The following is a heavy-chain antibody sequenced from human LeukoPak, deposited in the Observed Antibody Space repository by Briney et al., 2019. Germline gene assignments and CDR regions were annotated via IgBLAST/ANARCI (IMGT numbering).Heavy chain of an antibody. CDR3: ARELEAAGYYFDY. V-gene: IGHV3-21*01. D-gene: IGHD6-13*01. CDR2: ISSSSSYI. CDR1: GFTFSSYS. J-gene: IGHJ4*02. Sequence: GGSLRLSCAASGFTFSSYSMNWDRQAPGKGLEWVSSISSSSSYIYYADSVKGRFTISRDNAKNSLYLQMNSLRAEDTAVYYCARELEAAGYYFDYWGQGTLVTVSS.